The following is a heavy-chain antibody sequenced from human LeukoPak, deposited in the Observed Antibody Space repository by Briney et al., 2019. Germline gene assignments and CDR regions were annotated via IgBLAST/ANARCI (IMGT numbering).Heavy chain of an antibody. V-gene: IGHV4-39*01. J-gene: IGHJ4*02. D-gene: IGHD1-14*01. CDR2: IYYCGST. Sequence: ASETLSLTCTVSGGSISSSSYYWGWIRQPPGKGLEWIGSIYYCGSTYYNPSLKSRVTISVDTSKNQFSLKLSSVTAADTAVYYCARRAGITGTTGYFDYWGQGTLVTVSS. CDR1: GGSISSSSYY. CDR3: ARRAGITGTTGYFDY.